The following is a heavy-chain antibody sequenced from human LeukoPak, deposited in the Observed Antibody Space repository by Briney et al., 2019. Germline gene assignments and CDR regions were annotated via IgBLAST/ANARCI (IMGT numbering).Heavy chain of an antibody. CDR1: GFTFSDYA. V-gene: IGHV3-49*04. CDR2: XRSKAYGGTT. J-gene: IGHJ4*02. D-gene: IGHD2-2*01. Sequence: CLRLSCTAAGFTFSDYAMSWVRQAPGKGLEWVGXXRSKAYGGTTEYAASVKGKLTISRDDSKSIAYLQMNSLKTEDTAVYYCTRSSAYCSSTSCYVLDYWGQGTLVTVSS. CDR3: TRSSAYCSSTSCYVLDY.